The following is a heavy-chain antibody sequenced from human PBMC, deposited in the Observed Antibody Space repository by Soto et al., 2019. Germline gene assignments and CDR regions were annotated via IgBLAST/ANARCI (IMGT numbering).Heavy chain of an antibody. CDR2: IYYSGST. CDR3: ARYQPTTVTFDY. J-gene: IGHJ4*02. Sequence: SETLSLTCTVSGGSISSSSYYRGWIRQPPGKGLEWIGSIYYSGSTYYNPSLKSRVTISVDTSKNQFSLKLSSVTAADTAVYYCARYQPTTVTFDYWGQGTLVTVSS. V-gene: IGHV4-39*01. D-gene: IGHD4-17*01. CDR1: GGSISSSSYY.